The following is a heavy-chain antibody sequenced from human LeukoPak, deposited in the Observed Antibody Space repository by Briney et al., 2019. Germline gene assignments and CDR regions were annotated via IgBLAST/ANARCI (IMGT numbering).Heavy chain of an antibody. V-gene: IGHV3-23*01. D-gene: IGHD3-3*01. CDR2: VRGRDDST. CDR3: AKDKGYRITILDY. J-gene: IGHJ4*02. Sequence: GGSLRLSCAASGFTFSRAAMSWVRQAPGKGLEWVSSVRGRDDSTYYADSVKGRFTISRDNSKNTLYLQMNSLRAEDTAVYYCAKDKGYRITILDYWGQGTLVTVSS. CDR1: GFTFSRAA.